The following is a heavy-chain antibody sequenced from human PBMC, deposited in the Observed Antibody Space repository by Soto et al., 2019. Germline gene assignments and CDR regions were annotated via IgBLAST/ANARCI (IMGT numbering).Heavy chain of an antibody. J-gene: IGHJ5*02. CDR3: ARVEYYYDSSGSQEKVWFDP. D-gene: IGHD3-22*01. CDR1: GYIFTSYW. V-gene: IGHV5-51*03. CDR2: IYPGDTDT. Sequence: EVQVVQSGAEVKKPGESPRISCKGSGYIFTSYWIGWVRQMPGKGLEWMGIIYPGDTDTRYSPSFQGQVTISADKSISTAYLQWSSLKASDTAIYYCARVEYYYDSSGSQEKVWFDPWGQGTLVTVSS.